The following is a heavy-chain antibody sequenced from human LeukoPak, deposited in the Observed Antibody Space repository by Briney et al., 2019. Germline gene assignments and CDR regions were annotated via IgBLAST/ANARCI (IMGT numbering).Heavy chain of an antibody. CDR2: INPNSGGT. Sequence: ASVKVSCKASGYTFTGYYMHWVRQAPGQGLEWMGWINPNSGGTNYAQKLQGRVTMTTDTSTSTAYMELRSLRSDDTAVYYCARDIAVAGTEYYFDYWGQGTLVTVSS. V-gene: IGHV1-2*02. CDR3: ARDIAVAGTEYYFDY. J-gene: IGHJ4*02. D-gene: IGHD6-19*01. CDR1: GYTFTGYY.